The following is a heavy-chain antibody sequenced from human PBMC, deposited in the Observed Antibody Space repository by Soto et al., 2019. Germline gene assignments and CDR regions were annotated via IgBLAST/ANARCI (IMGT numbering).Heavy chain of an antibody. CDR1: GFTFNIYA. V-gene: IGHV3-23*01. CDR2: ISRYGDFT. Sequence: GGSLRLSCAASGFTFNIYAMTWVRPAPGKGLEWVSAISRYGDFTYYADSVEGRFTISRDNSKNTLYLQMNSLRAEDTAVYYCAKDRYLDHDSRGYLFDNWGQGTLVTVSS. J-gene: IGHJ4*02. CDR3: AKDRYLDHDSRGYLFDN. D-gene: IGHD3-22*01.